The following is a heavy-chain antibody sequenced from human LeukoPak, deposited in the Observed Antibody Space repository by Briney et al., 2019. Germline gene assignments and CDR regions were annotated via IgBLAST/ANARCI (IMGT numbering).Heavy chain of an antibody. D-gene: IGHD3-22*01. Sequence: GASVKVSCKASGYTFNTYGISWVRQAPGQGLEWMGWISTYSGYTIYAQKVQGRLTMTTDTSTRTAYMELRSLRSDDTAVYYCARDRQASYDNSGYASDYWGQGTLVTVSS. V-gene: IGHV1-18*01. J-gene: IGHJ4*02. CDR2: ISTYSGYT. CDR3: ARDRQASYDNSGYASDY. CDR1: GYTFNTYG.